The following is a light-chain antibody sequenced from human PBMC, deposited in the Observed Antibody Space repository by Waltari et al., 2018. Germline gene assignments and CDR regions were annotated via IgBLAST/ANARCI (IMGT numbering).Light chain of an antibody. Sequence: DIQLTQSPSYLSASVGDRVTITCRASQNLNTFLSWYQQKPGAVPNLLIYDASTLERGVPSRFSGSGSGTHFTLTISGLQPDDFATYYCQQYNSDDWTFGQGTKVEI. CDR2: DAS. CDR1: QNLNTF. V-gene: IGKV1-5*01. J-gene: IGKJ1*01. CDR3: QQYNSDDWT.